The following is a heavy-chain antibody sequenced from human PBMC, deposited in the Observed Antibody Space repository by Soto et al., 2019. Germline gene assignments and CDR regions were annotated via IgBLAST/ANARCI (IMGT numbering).Heavy chain of an antibody. Sequence: PSETLSLTCAVYGGSFRGYYWSWIRQPPGKGLEWIGEINHSGSTNYNPSLKSRVTISVDTSKNQFSLKLSSVTAADTAVYYCARGTWVRSTFDIWGQGTMVT. D-gene: IGHD3-10*01. CDR3: ARGTWVRSTFDI. CDR2: INHSGST. J-gene: IGHJ3*02. CDR1: GGSFRGYY. V-gene: IGHV4-34*01.